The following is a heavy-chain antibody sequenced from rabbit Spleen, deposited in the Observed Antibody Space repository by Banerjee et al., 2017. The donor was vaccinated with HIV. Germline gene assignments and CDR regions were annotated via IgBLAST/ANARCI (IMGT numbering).Heavy chain of an antibody. CDR3: ARDSGTSFSTYGMDL. D-gene: IGHD8-1*01. CDR1: GFSFSYNDY. Sequence: QSLEESGGDLVEPGAALTLTCTASGFSFSYNDYMCWVRQSPGKRPEWIACIGTAITYTTYYATWAKGRFTISKTSSTTVTLQMTSLTAADTATYFCARDSGTSFSTYGMDLWGPGTLVTVS. CDR2: IGTAITYTT. V-gene: IGHV1S40*01. J-gene: IGHJ6*01.